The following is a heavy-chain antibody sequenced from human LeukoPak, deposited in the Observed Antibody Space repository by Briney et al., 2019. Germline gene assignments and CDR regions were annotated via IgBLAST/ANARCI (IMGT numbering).Heavy chain of an antibody. CDR1: GGSISGNY. J-gene: IGHJ6*02. V-gene: IGHV4-59*01. D-gene: IGHD3-3*01. CDR3: ARFGVYYDMDV. Sequence: SETLSLTCTVFGGSISGNYWTWTRQPPGKGLEWIGQIHYSGKADYNPSLRSRITISVDTSKNQMFLKVSSVTAADTAVYYCARFGVYYDMDVWGQGTTVTVSS. CDR2: IHYSGKA.